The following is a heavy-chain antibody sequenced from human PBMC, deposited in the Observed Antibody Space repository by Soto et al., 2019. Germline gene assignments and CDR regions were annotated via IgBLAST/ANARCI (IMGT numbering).Heavy chain of an antibody. CDR1: GFTFSSYG. J-gene: IGHJ4*02. V-gene: IGHV3-30*18. Sequence: QVQLVESGGGVVQPGRSLRLSCAASGFTFSSYGMHWVRQAPGKGLEWVAVLSYDGSNKYYADSVKGRFTISRDNSKNTLYLQMNSLRAEDTAVYYCAKDSNVPNGFDYWGQGTLITVSS. CDR3: AKDSNVPNGFDY. CDR2: LSYDGSNK. D-gene: IGHD2-8*01.